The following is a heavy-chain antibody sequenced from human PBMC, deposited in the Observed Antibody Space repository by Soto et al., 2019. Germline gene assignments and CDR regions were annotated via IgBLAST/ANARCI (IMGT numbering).Heavy chain of an antibody. J-gene: IGHJ4*02. CDR3: ARRGSGSYYDY. D-gene: IGHD1-26*01. CDR1: GFTFSSYA. CDR2: ISGSGDST. V-gene: IGHV3-23*01. Sequence: EVQLLESGGGLVQPGGSLRLSCAASGFTFSSYAMRWVRQAPGKGLEWVSAISGSGDSTYYADSVKGRFTVSRDTSKNTLYLQMNSLRAEDTAVYYCARRGSGSYYDYLGQGTLVTVSS.